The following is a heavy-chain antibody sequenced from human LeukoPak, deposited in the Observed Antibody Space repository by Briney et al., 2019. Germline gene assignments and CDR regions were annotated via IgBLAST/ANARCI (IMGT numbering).Heavy chain of an antibody. Sequence: SETLSLTCTVSGGSIRSSYYYWGWIRQPPGKGLEWIGSIYDSGSTYYNPSLKSRVTISVDTSKNQFSLKLSSVTAADTAVYYCARVIAAAGSLDWFDPWGQGTLVTVSS. CDR3: ARVIAAAGSLDWFDP. CDR1: GGSIRSSYYY. V-gene: IGHV4-39*01. J-gene: IGHJ5*02. CDR2: IYDSGST. D-gene: IGHD6-13*01.